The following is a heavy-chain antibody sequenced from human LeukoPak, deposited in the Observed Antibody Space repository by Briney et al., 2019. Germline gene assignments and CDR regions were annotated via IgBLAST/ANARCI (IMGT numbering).Heavy chain of an antibody. CDR1: GVSFSGYY. V-gene: IGHV4-34*01. CDR3: AREVGFLEWLYYFDY. CDR2: INHSGST. Sequence: SETLSLTCAVYGVSFSGYYWGWVRQPPRQGLEWVGEINHSGSTNYNPSLKSRVTISVDTSKNQFSLKLSSVTAADTAVYYCAREVGFLEWLYYFDYWGQGTLVTVSS. D-gene: IGHD3-3*01. J-gene: IGHJ4*02.